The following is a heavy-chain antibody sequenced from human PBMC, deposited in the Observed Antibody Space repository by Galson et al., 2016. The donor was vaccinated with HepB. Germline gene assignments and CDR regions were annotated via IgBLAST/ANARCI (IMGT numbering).Heavy chain of an antibody. J-gene: IGHJ4*02. CDR1: GFTFTHHQ. D-gene: IGHD4-17*01. Sequence: SLSLSCATSGFTFTHHQMHWVRQVPGKGLVWVSRIEPDGSRPISADSVKGRFTISRDNAKNSLYLQMNSLRAEDTAVYYCAKAYGVDSYHFNDWGQGTLVIVSS. V-gene: IGHV3-74*01. CDR2: IEPDGSRP. CDR3: AKAYGVDSYHFND.